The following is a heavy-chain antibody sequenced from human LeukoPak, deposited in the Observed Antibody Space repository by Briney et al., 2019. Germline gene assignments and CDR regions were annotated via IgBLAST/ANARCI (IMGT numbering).Heavy chain of an antibody. CDR3: ARYRSPKRGWFDY. D-gene: IGHD6-19*01. CDR1: GYSFDNYG. Sequence: ASVKVSCKASGYSFDNYGISWVRQAPGRGLEWMGWITAYNGNTHYAQKFQGRVTMTTAISPRTAYMELRSLRADDTAVYFCARYRSPKRGWFDYWGQGTLVTVSS. J-gene: IGHJ4*02. CDR2: ITAYNGNT. V-gene: IGHV1-18*01.